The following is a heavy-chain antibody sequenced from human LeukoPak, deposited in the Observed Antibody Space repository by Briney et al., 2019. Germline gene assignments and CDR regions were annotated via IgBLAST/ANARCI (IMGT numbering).Heavy chain of an antibody. CDR2: IIPILGIA. Sequence: SVKVSCKASGGTFSSYTISWVRQAPGQGLEWMGRIIPILGIANYAQKFQGRVTITADKSTSTAYMELSSLRSEDTAVYYCASAIVVVPTAILLQHWGQGTLVTVSS. CDR3: ASAIVVVPTAILLQH. CDR1: GGTFSSYT. J-gene: IGHJ1*01. D-gene: IGHD2-2*02. V-gene: IGHV1-69*02.